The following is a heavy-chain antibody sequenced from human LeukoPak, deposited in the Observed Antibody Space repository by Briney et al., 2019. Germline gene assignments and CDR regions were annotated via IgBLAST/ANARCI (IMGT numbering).Heavy chain of an antibody. J-gene: IGHJ4*02. V-gene: IGHV4-38-2*01. CDR2: IYHTGST. CDR1: GYSISRGYN. Sequence: PSETLSLTCGVSGYSISRGYNWAWIRQPPGKGLEWIGTIYHTGSTYYTPSLGSRVTISVDTPKSEFSLNLNSVTAADTAVYYCARAGWIITSGIDYWGQGALVTVSS. CDR3: ARAGWIITSGIDY. D-gene: IGHD3-10*01.